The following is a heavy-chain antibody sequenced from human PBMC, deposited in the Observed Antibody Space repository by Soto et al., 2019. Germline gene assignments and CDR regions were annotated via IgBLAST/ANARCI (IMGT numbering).Heavy chain of an antibody. Sequence: EVHLVESGGDLVQPGGSLRLSCVASGFTFSDYWTTWVRQTPGKGLEGVANMNPDGSEQYYLDSVKGRFTISRDNAKNSLYLQMNSLRGEDTAVYYCTRDLNHDCGPWGQGTQVIVSS. D-gene: IGHD2-21*01. CDR2: MNPDGSEQ. J-gene: IGHJ5*02. CDR3: TRDLNHDCGP. CDR1: GFTFSDYW. V-gene: IGHV3-7*04.